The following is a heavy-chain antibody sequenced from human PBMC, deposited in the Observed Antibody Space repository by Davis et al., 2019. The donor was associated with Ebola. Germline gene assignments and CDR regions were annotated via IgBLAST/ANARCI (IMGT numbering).Heavy chain of an antibody. CDR2: INPSGGTT. CDR1: GYTLVSYY. CDR3: ARDRYCSGGSCYAQFDY. D-gene: IGHD2-15*01. V-gene: IGHV1-46*01. Sequence: ASVKVSCKASGYTLVSYYAHWVRQAPGQGLEWMGIINPSGGTTTYAQKFQGRVTMTRDTSTNTLYMELSSLTSGDTAVYYCARDRYCSGGSCYAQFDYWGQGTLVTVSS. J-gene: IGHJ4*02.